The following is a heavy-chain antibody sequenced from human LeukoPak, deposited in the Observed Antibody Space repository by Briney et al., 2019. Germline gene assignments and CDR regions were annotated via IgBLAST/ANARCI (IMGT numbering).Heavy chain of an antibody. J-gene: IGHJ1*01. V-gene: IGHV4-34*01. CDR2: INHSGST. CDR1: GGSFSGYY. Sequence: SETLSLTCAVYGGSFSGYYWSWIRQPPGKGLEWIGEINHSGSTNYNPSLKSRVTISVDTSKNQFSLKLSSVTAADTAVYYCARSGIAAAFFRGKYFQHWGQGTLVTVSS. CDR3: ARSGIAAAFFRGKYFQH. D-gene: IGHD6-13*01.